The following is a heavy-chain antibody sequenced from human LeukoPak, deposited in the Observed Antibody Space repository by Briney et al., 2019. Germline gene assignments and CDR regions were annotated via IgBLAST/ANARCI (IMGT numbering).Heavy chain of an antibody. CDR3: ARHTMTTVDGMDV. CDR1: GGSISSGGYY. CDR2: IYYSGST. J-gene: IGHJ6*02. V-gene: IGHV4-61*08. Sequence: SETLSLTCTVSGGSISSGGYYWSWIRQHPGKGLEWIGYIYYSGSTNYNPSLKSRVTISVDTSKNQFSLKLSSVTAADTAVYYCARHTMTTVDGMDVWGQGTTVTVSS. D-gene: IGHD4-23*01.